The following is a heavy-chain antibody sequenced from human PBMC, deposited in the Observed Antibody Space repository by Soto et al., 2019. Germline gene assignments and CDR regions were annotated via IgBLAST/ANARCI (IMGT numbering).Heavy chain of an antibody. CDR2: IYYSGST. CDR3: ARQVGYYYGSGSPLYYYYGMDV. J-gene: IGHJ6*02. CDR1: GGSISSSSYY. D-gene: IGHD3-10*01. V-gene: IGHV4-39*01. Sequence: SETLSLTCTVSGGSISSSSYYWGWIRQPPGKGLEWIGSIYYSGSTYYNPSLKSRVTISVDTSKNQFSLKLSSVTAADTAVYYCARQVGYYYGSGSPLYYYYGMDVWGQGTTVTVS.